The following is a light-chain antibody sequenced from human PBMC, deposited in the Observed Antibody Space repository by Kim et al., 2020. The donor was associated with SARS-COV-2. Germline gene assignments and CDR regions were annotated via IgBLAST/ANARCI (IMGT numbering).Light chain of an antibody. CDR1: QSLLYRSTNKNY. V-gene: IGKV4-1*01. CDR3: QQYYNAPLN. Sequence: DIVMTQSPDSLTVSLGERATLNCKSSQSLLYRSTNKNYLAWYQQQPGQPPKLLIYWASTRESGVPDRFSGSGSRTDFTLTISSLQAEDVGVYYCQQYYNAPLNFGGGTKVDIK. J-gene: IGKJ4*01. CDR2: WAS.